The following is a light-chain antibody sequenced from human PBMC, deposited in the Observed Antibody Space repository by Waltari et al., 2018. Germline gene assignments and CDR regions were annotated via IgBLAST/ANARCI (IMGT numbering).Light chain of an antibody. V-gene: IGKV1-12*01. CDR2: KAS. Sequence: DIQMTQSPSSLSASVGDRVTITCRASQGISIWLAWFQQKPGKAPKLLIYKASSLQSGVPSRVSGSGSGTDFTLTINSLQPEDFATYYCQQYNSAPHSFGQGTKVEIK. CDR1: QGISIW. CDR3: QQYNSAPHS. J-gene: IGKJ2*03.